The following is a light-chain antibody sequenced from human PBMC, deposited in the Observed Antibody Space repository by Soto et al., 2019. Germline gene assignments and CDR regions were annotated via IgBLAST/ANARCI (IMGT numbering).Light chain of an antibody. CDR3: QQSYSTPWT. V-gene: IGKV1-39*01. Sequence: PMPAAPSSLSPSLHLRVTISSRASQDISSSLNWYQHKSGKAPKLLIYAASGLHSGVPSRFSGSGSGTDFTLTIISLQPEDFATYYCQQSYSTPWTFGQGTKVDNK. CDR1: QDISSS. J-gene: IGKJ1*01. CDR2: AAS.